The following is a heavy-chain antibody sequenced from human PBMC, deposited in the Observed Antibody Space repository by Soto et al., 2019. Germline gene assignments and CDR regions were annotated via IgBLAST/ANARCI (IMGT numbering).Heavy chain of an antibody. CDR3: ARDPERLKFGDIDF. D-gene: IGHD3-16*01. CDR1: GYTFTSYY. V-gene: IGHV1-46*01. CDR2: INPSGGST. J-gene: IGHJ4*02. Sequence: GASVKVSCKASGYTFTSYYMHWVRQAPGQGLEWMGIINPSGGSTSYAQKFQGRVTMTKDTLYLQMSNLKTEDTAMYYCARDPERLKFGDIDFWGQGTLVTVSS.